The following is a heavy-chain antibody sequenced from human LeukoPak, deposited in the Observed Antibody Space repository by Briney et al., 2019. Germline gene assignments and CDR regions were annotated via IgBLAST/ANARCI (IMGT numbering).Heavy chain of an antibody. V-gene: IGHV3-30*18. CDR2: ISYDASTK. CDR1: GFTFSNYG. CDR3: AKESGIRSYGAYFPH. Sequence: QPGRSLRLACAASGFTFSNYGMQWVRQAPGKGLEWVAVISYDASTKYYADSVKGRFTISRDNSKSTLYLQMNSLRAEDTAVYYCAKESGIRSYGAYFPHWGQGTLVTVSS. J-gene: IGHJ1*01. D-gene: IGHD4-17*01.